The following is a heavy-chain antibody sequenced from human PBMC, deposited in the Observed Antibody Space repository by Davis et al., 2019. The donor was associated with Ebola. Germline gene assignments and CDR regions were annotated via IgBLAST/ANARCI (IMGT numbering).Heavy chain of an antibody. D-gene: IGHD3-22*01. V-gene: IGHV3-49*04. CDR1: GFTFGDYA. J-gene: IGHJ4*02. CDR3: AKSYSPLSSGYFDY. CDR2: IRSKRYDGTT. Sequence: GGSLRLSCTTSGFTFGDYAMTWVRQAPGKGLEWVGFIRSKRYDGTTQYAASVKGRFTISRDDSKSIAYLQMNSLRAEDTAVYYCAKSYSPLSSGYFDYWGQGLLVTVSS.